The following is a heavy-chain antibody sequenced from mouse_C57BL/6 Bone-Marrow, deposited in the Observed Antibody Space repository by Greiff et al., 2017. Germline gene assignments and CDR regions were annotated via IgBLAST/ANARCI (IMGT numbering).Heavy chain of an antibody. Sequence: EVQLQQSGPVLVKPGASVKMSCKASGYTFTDYYMNWVKQSHGKSLEWIGVINPYNGGTSYNQKFKGKATLTVDKSSSTAYMELNSLTSEDSAVYYCAHSPTYYDSSYNFDYWGQGTTLTVSS. CDR2: INPYNGGT. J-gene: IGHJ2*01. CDR3: AHSPTYYDSSYNFDY. CDR1: GYTFTDYY. D-gene: IGHD1-1*01. V-gene: IGHV1-19*01.